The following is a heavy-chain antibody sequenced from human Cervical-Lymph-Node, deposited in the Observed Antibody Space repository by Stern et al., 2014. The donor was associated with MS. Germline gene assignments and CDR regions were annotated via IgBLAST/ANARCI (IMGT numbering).Heavy chain of an antibody. CDR1: GGTFSSYA. V-gene: IGHV1-69*01. D-gene: IGHD3-22*01. CDR3: ARNSYYFDSSGS. Sequence: VQLVESGAEVKKPGSSVKVSCKASGGTFSSYAINWVRQAPGQGLEWMGGILPIFGTANYAQKVQGRVTITADESTSTAYMELSSLRSEDTAVYYCARNSYYFDSSGSWGQGTLVTVSS. CDR2: ILPIFGTA. J-gene: IGHJ5*02.